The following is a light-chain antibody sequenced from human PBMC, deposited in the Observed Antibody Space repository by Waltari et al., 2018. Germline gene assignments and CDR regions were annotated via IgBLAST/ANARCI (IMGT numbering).Light chain of an antibody. J-gene: IGLJ3*02. CDR3: SSYAGSSTLV. V-gene: IGLV2-11*01. CDR1: SSDVGDSYY. Sequence: QSALTQPRSVSGSPGQSVTISCTGTSSDVGDSYYVSLYQQNPGKAPKLMIYDVNKRPSGVPYRFSGSKSGNTASLTISGLQPEDEADYYCSSYAGSSTLVFGGGTKLTVL. CDR2: DVN.